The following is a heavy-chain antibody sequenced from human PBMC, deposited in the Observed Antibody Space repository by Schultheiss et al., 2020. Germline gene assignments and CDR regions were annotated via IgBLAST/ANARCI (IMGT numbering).Heavy chain of an antibody. CDR1: GGSFSAYY. CDR3: ARVYGAYYGMDV. Sequence: SETLSLTCAVYGGSFSAYYWSWIRQPPGKGLEWIGEINHSGSTNYNPSLKSRVTISVDTSKNQFSLKLSSVTAADTAVYYCARVYGAYYGMDVWGQGTTVTVSS. CDR2: INHSGST. J-gene: IGHJ6*02. D-gene: IGHD4-17*01. V-gene: IGHV4-34*01.